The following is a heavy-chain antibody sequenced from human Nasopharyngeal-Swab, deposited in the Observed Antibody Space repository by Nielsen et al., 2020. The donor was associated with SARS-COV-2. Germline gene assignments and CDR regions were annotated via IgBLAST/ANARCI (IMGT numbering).Heavy chain of an antibody. V-gene: IGHV3-74*01. CDR3: ARDGQGAVDLDY. J-gene: IGHJ4*02. D-gene: IGHD6-19*01. Sequence: GGSLRLSCAASGFILSDYWVHWVRQAPGKGLVWVSHVKNDGTTTTYVDAVKGRFTMSRDDAKNILYLQMNSLRTEDTAVYYCARDGQGAVDLDYWGQGSLVTVSS. CDR1: GFILSDYW. CDR2: VKNDGTTT.